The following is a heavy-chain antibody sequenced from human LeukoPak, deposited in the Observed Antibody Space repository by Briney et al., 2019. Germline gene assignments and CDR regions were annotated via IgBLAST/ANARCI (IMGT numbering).Heavy chain of an antibody. Sequence: GGSLRLSCAASGFTFSSYAMSWVRRAPGKGLEWVSAISGSGGSTYYADSVKGRFTISRDNSKNTLYLQMNSLRAEDTAVYYCAKDLYCSSTSCFNWFDPWGQGTLVTVSS. CDR1: GFTFSSYA. D-gene: IGHD2-2*01. CDR3: AKDLYCSSTSCFNWFDP. V-gene: IGHV3-23*01. CDR2: ISGSGGST. J-gene: IGHJ5*02.